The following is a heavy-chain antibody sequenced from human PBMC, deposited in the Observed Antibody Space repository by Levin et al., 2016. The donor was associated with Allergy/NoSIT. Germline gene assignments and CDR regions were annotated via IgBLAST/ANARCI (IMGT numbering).Heavy chain of an antibody. Sequence: SVKVSCKASGFTFTSSAVQWVRQARGQRLEWIGWIVVGSGNTNYAQKFQERVTITRDMSTSTAYMELSSLRSEDTAVYYCNFKIFGVVTHDYWGQGTLVTVSS. V-gene: IGHV1-58*01. CDR3: NFKIFGVVTHDY. D-gene: IGHD3-3*01. CDR2: IVVGSGNT. J-gene: IGHJ4*02. CDR1: GFTFTSSA.